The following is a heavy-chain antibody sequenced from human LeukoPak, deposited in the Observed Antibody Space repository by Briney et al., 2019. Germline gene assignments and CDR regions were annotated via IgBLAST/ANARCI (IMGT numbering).Heavy chain of an antibody. D-gene: IGHD6-13*01. CDR3: ARSLAATGALAY. V-gene: IGHV3-21*01. CDR1: GFTFSSYS. CDR2: ISSSST. Sequence: GGSLRLSCAASGFTFSSYSMNWVRQAPGKGLEWVSSISSSSTYYADSVKGRFTISRDNAKNSLYLQMNSLRAEDTAVYYCARSLAATGALAYWGQGSLVTASS. J-gene: IGHJ4*02.